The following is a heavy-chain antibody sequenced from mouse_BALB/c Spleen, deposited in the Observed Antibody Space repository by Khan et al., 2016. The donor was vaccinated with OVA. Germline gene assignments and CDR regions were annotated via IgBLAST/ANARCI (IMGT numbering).Heavy chain of an antibody. Sequence: QVQLKQSGAELAKPGASVKMSCKASGYTFTNYWMHWVKQRPGQGLEWIGYIDPTTGYTEYNQKFKDKATLTADKSSSTAYMQLSSLTSEDSAVYYCTSHGSTYIWFGYWGQGTLVTVSA. D-gene: IGHD1-1*01. CDR3: TSHGSTYIWFGY. CDR2: IDPTTGYT. J-gene: IGHJ3*01. V-gene: IGHV1-7*01. CDR1: GYTFTNYW.